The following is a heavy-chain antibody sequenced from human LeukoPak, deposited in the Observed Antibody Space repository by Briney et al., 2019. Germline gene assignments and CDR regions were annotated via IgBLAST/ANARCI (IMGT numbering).Heavy chain of an antibody. CDR2: IYTSGST. CDR1: GGSISSYY. D-gene: IGHD3/OR15-3a*01. Sequence: SSETLSLTCTVSGGSISSYYWSWIRQPPGKGLEWIGYIYTSGSTNYNPSLKSRVTISVDTSKNQFSLKLSSVTAADTAVYYCARRFGLRSPFDYWGQGTLVTVSS. CDR3: ARRFGLRSPFDY. V-gene: IGHV4-4*09. J-gene: IGHJ4*02.